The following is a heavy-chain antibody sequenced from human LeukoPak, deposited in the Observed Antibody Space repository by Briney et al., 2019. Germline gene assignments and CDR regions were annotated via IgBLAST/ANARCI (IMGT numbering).Heavy chain of an antibody. CDR2: ISAYNGNT. CDR1: GYTFTSYG. V-gene: IGHV1-18*01. CDR3: ASSAGGKPRYYYYYMDV. D-gene: IGHD3-16*01. Sequence: ASVKVSCKASGYTFTSYGISWVRQAPGQGLEWMGWISAYNGNTNYAQKFQGRVTMTRDTSISTAYMELSRPRSDDTAVYYCASSAGGKPRYYYYYMDVWGKGTTVTISS. J-gene: IGHJ6*03.